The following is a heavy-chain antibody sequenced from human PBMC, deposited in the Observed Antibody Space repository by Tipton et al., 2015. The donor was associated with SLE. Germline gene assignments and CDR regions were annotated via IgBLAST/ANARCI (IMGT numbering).Heavy chain of an antibody. D-gene: IGHD2-21*01. Sequence: QLVQSGAEVKKPGESLRISCKGSGYSFTSYWISWVRYMPGKGLEWMGRIDPSDSYTDYRPSLLGHVTISVDRSISTAYLQWRSLKASDTAMYYCAKVTLLCGGDCYERNVFDMWGQGTMVTVS. CDR2: IDPSDSYT. V-gene: IGHV5-10-1*01. J-gene: IGHJ3*02. CDR3: AKVTLLCGGDCYERNVFDM. CDR1: GYSFTSYW.